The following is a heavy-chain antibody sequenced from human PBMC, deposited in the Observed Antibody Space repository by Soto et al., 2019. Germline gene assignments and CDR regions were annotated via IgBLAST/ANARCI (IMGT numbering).Heavy chain of an antibody. J-gene: IGHJ6*02. CDR3: ARVSYIVVDYGMDV. V-gene: IGHV1-46*01. Sequence: ASVKVSCKASGYTFTNYAMHWVRQAPGQRLEWMAWINPSGGSTSYAQKFQGRVTMTRDTSTSTVYMELSSLRSEDTAVYYCARVSYIVVDYGMDVWGQGTTVTVSS. CDR2: INPSGGST. CDR1: GYTFTNYA. D-gene: IGHD2-15*01.